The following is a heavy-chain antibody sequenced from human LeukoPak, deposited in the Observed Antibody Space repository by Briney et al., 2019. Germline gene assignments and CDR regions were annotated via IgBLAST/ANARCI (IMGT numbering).Heavy chain of an antibody. J-gene: IGHJ6*02. CDR3: ARHPAYYYGSGSYTKLDV. CDR1: GYTFTSYG. V-gene: IGHV1-18*01. Sequence: ASVTVSCKASGYTFTSYGISWVRQAPGQGLEWMGWISAYNANTNYAQKYQGRLTMTTDTSTSTAYMELRSLESDDTAVYYCARHPAYYYGSGSYTKLDVWGQGTTVTVSS. D-gene: IGHD3-10*01. CDR2: ISAYNANT.